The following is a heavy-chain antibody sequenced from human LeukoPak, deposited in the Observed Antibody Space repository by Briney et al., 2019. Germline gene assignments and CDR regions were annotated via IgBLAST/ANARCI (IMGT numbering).Heavy chain of an antibody. V-gene: IGHV4-59*08. CDR1: GGSISSYY. CDR2: IYYSGST. D-gene: IGHD5-24*01. CDR3: ARHGRGDGYKFGFDY. J-gene: IGHJ4*02. Sequence: SETLSLTCTVSGGSISSYYWSWIRQPPGKGLEWIGYIYYSGSTNYNPSLKSRVTISVDTSKNQFSLKLSSVTAADTAVYYCARHGRGDGYKFGFDYWGQGTLVTVSS.